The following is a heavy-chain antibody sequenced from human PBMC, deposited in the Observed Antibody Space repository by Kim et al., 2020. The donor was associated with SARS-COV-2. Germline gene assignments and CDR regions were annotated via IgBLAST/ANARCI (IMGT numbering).Heavy chain of an antibody. CDR2: ST. V-gene: IGHV4-39*01. D-gene: IGHD6-13*01. CDR3: ARTIAAVTDY. J-gene: IGHJ4*02. Sequence: STYYNPSLKSRVTISVDTSKNQFSLKLSSVTAADTAVYYCARTIAAVTDYWGQGTLVTVSS.